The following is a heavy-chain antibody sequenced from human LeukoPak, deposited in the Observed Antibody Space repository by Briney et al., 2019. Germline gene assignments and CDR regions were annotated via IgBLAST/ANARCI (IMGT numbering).Heavy chain of an antibody. CDR2: IGIAGDT. CDR1: GFTFSSYD. CDR3: ARADYYDSSGYYWFDY. V-gene: IGHV3-13*01. D-gene: IGHD3-22*01. J-gene: IGHJ4*02. Sequence: PGGSLRLSCAASGFTFSSYDMHWVRQATGKGLEWVSTIGIAGDTYYLGSVKGRFTISRENAKKSMYLQMNSLRAEDTAVYYCARADYYDSSGYYWFDYWGQGTLVTVSS.